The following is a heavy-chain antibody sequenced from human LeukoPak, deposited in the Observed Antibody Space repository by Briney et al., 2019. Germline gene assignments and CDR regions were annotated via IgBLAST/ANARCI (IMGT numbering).Heavy chain of an antibody. V-gene: IGHV3-30*02. CDR1: GFTFAKYG. CDR3: AKEHGGSSWYEDAFDI. J-gene: IGHJ3*02. CDR2: IRYDGSEK. Sequence: GGSLRLSCAASGFTFAKYGMHWVRQAPGKGLEWVAFIRYDGSEKYYADSVKGRFTISRDNSKNTLYMEMNSLRAEDTAVYYCAKEHGGSSWYEDAFDIWGQGTMVTVSS. D-gene: IGHD6-13*01.